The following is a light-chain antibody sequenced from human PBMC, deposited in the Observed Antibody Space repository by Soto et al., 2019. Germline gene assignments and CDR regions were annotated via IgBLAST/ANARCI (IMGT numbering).Light chain of an antibody. CDR3: QSYHSGLSGWV. V-gene: IGLV1-40*01. J-gene: IGLJ3*02. Sequence: QSVLTQPPSVSGAPGQRVTISCTGSSSNIGAGYDVHWYQQLPGTAPKLLIYGNSNRPSGVPDRFSGAKSGTSAYLAITGLQAEDEADYNCQSYHSGLSGWVFGGGTKLTVL. CDR2: GNS. CDR1: SSNIGAGYD.